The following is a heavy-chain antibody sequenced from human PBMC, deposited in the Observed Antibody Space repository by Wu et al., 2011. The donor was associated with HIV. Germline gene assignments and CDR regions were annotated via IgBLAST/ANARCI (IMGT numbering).Heavy chain of an antibody. D-gene: IGHD4-17*01. CDR3: AARQTGDYGDYVSFFAH. CDR1: GSGLSELS. J-gene: IGHJ4*02. CDR2: FIPEDGEK. Sequence: QVQLVQSGAEVKKPGASVKVSCKVSGSGLSELSIHWVRQSPGKGLEWLGGFIPEDGEKNLCTEGPGHSHHDRGHIYRPTAYVELTSLRSDDTAVYYCAARQTGDYGDYVSFFAHWGQGPWSPSPQ. V-gene: IGHV1-24*01.